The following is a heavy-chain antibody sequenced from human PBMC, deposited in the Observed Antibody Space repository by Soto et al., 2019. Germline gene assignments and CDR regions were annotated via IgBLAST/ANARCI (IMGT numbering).Heavy chain of an antibody. D-gene: IGHD3-3*01. CDR2: IYYSGST. J-gene: IGHJ5*02. V-gene: IGHV4-59*01. Sequence: QVQLQESGPGLVKPSETLSLTCTVSGGSISSYYWCWIRQPPGKGLEWIGYIYYSGSTNYNPSLRSRFTISVDTSKNQFSLKLSSVTAADTAVYYCARVLFGRGNWFDPWGQGTLVTVSS. CDR1: GGSISSYY. CDR3: ARVLFGRGNWFDP.